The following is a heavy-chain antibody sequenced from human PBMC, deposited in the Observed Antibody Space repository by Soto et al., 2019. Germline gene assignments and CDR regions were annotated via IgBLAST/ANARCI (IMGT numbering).Heavy chain of an antibody. CDR1: GGSISSSSYY. CDR2: IYYSGST. CDR3: ARRGRPGYSYGFNWFDP. J-gene: IGHJ5*02. V-gene: IGHV4-39*01. Sequence: TLSLTCTVSGGSISSSSYYWGWIRQPPGKGLEWIGSIYYSGSTYYNPSLKSRVTISVDTSKNQFSLKLSSVTAADTAVYYCARRGRPGYSYGFNWFDPWGQGTLVTVSS. D-gene: IGHD5-18*01.